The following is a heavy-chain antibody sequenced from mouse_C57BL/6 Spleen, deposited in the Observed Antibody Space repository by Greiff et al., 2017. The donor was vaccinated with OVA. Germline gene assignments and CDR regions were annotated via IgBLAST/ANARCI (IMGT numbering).Heavy chain of an antibody. D-gene: IGHD1-1*01. CDR2: IHPNSGST. J-gene: IGHJ4*01. CDR1: GYTFTSYW. CDR3: ARRGFITTVVAPGDY. Sequence: VQLQQPGAELVKPGASVKLSCKASGYTFTSYWMHWVKQRPGQGLEWIGMIHPNSGSTNYNEKFKSKATLTVDKSSSTAYMQLSSLTSEDSAVYYCARRGFITTVVAPGDYWGQGTSVTVSS. V-gene: IGHV1-64*01.